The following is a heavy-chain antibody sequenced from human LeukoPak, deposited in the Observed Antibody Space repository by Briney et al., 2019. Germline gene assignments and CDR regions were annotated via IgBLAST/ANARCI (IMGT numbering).Heavy chain of an antibody. J-gene: IGHJ4*02. D-gene: IGHD3-22*01. V-gene: IGHV4-59*01. Sequence: SETLSLTCTVSGDSISSYYWSWIRQPPGKGLEWIGYIYYSGSTNYNPSLKSRVTISVDRSKNQFSLKLSSVTAADTAVYYYARYYYDSSGYWAADYWGQGTLVTVSS. CDR2: IYYSGST. CDR3: ARYYYDSSGYWAADY. CDR1: GDSISSYY.